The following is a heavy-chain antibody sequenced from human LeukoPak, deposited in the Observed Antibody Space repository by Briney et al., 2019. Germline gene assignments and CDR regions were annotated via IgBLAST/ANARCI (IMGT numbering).Heavy chain of an antibody. CDR3: AKAPVTSCRGAYCYPFDY. D-gene: IGHD2-21*01. V-gene: IGHV3-23*01. CDR1: GFTFSSYW. CDR2: ISSTDAGT. J-gene: IGHJ4*02. Sequence: GGSLRLSCAASGFTFSSYWMSWVRQAPGKGLEWVSAISSTDAGTYHADSVRGRFTISRVSSKNTLYLQMNSLRAEDAAVYYCAKAPVTSCRGAYCYPFDYWGQGTLVTVSS.